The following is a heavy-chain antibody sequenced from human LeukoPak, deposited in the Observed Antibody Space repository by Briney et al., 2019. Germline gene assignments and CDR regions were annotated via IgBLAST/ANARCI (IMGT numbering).Heavy chain of an antibody. CDR2: INTDGSTT. D-gene: IGHD1-26*01. CDR1: GFTFSTYW. CDR3: ARGGVGSPTVDY. Sequence: PGGSLTHSCAASGFTFSTYWMHWVRQAPGKELVGLSRINTDGSTTTYVGSVKGRFTISRDNAKNTLYLQVDSLRAEDTAMYYCARGGVGSPTVDYWGQGTLVTLSS. V-gene: IGHV3-74*01. J-gene: IGHJ4*02.